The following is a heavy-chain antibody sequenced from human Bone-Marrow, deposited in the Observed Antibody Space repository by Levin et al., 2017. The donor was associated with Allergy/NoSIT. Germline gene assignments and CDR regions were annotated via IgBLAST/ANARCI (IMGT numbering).Heavy chain of an antibody. CDR2: FDPEEGET. V-gene: IGHV1-24*01. Sequence: PWASVKVSCKVSGDTLTHLSIHWVRQAPGKGPEWMGGFDPEEGETIYTQQFQGRVTMTEDPSTDIAFMELNSLKSEDTAVYYCTTELNDDTWNGLAFDIWGQGTMVTVS. D-gene: IGHD1-20*01. J-gene: IGHJ3*02. CDR1: GDTLTHLS. CDR3: TTELNDDTWNGLAFDI.